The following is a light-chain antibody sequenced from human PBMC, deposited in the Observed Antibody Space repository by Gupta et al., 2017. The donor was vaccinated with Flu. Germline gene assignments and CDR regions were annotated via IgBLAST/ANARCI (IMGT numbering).Light chain of an antibody. Sequence: QSALTQPASMPGSPGQSITLSCTGTSSDVGSYDLVSWYQQYPGKAPKVLIYEDKERPSGLSSRFSGSKSGNTASLTISGLQAEDEADYYCCSYAGSNTWVFGGGTKLTVL. CDR2: EDK. V-gene: IGLV2-23*01. CDR1: SSDVGSYDL. CDR3: CSYAGSNTWV. J-gene: IGLJ3*02.